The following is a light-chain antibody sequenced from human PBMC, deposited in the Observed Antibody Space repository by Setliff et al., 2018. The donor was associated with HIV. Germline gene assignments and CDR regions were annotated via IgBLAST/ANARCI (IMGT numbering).Light chain of an antibody. V-gene: IGKV1-17*02. CDR3: LQHHDNRWT. Sequence: DIQVTQSPSSLSASVGDRVTITCRASQGIKNDLGWYQQKPGKAPKRLIYAASSLHSGVPSSFSGNKAGTEFTLTISYLRAEDSGTYYCLQHHDNRWTFGQGTKVDIK. CDR1: QGIKND. CDR2: AAS. J-gene: IGKJ1*01.